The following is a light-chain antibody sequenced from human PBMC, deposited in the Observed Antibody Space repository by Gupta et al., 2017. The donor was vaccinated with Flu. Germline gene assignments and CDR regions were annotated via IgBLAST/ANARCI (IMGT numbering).Light chain of an antibody. V-gene: IGKV3-15*01. CDR3: QQESDGPPKLT. J-gene: IGKJ4*01. CDR1: QSISSN. Sequence: EIVMTQSPATLSVSPGERATLSCRASQSISSNLAWYQQKPGQAPRLLIYGASSRATGIPARFSGSGAGTEFTLTISSRQSEDFAVYYCQQESDGPPKLTFGGGTKVEIE. CDR2: GAS.